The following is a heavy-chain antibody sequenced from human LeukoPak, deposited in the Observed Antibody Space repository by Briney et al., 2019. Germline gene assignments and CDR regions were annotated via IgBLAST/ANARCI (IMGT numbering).Heavy chain of an antibody. V-gene: IGHV3-23*01. CDR3: AKDLRGSRGLGSFDY. D-gene: IGHD6-19*01. Sequence: GGSLRLSCVASGFTVSNKYMSWVRQAPGKGLEWVSTISDSGGTTYYADSVKGRFTISRDNSKNTLYLQMNSLRAEDTAIYYCAKDLRGSRGLGSFDYWGQGTLVTVFS. CDR1: GFTVSNKY. CDR2: ISDSGGTT. J-gene: IGHJ4*02.